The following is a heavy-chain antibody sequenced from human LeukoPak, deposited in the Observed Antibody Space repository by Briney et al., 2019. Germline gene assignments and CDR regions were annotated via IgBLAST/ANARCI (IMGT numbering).Heavy chain of an antibody. Sequence: GGSLRLSCAASGFTSSSYWMHWARQAPGKGLVWVSRINSDGSSTSYADSVKGRFTISRDNAKNTLYLQMNSLRAEDTAVYYCARTRGVGAIDYWGQGTLVTVSS. CDR3: ARTRGVGAIDY. D-gene: IGHD1-26*01. CDR1: GFTSSSYW. V-gene: IGHV3-74*01. J-gene: IGHJ4*02. CDR2: INSDGSST.